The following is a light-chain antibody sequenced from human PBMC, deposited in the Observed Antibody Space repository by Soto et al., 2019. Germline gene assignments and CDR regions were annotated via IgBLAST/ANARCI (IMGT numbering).Light chain of an antibody. CDR1: SSNIGAGYD. CDR2: GNS. J-gene: IGLJ2*01. CDR3: QSYDSSMSGVV. V-gene: IGLV1-40*01. Sequence: QSVLTQPPSVSGAPGQRVTISCTGSSSNIGAGYDVHWYQQLPGTAPKLLIYGNSKRPSGVPDRFSGSKSGTSASLAITGLQAADEADYYCQSYDSSMSGVVFGGGTKLTVL.